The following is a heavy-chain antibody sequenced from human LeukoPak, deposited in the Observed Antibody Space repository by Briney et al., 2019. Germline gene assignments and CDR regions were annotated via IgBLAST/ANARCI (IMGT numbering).Heavy chain of an antibody. CDR2: ISGSGDST. J-gene: IGHJ4*02. V-gene: IGHV3-23*01. CDR1: GFTFSSYA. CDR3: AKGSGIVAAGSLFMTAAHFDY. D-gene: IGHD6-13*01. Sequence: PGGSLRLSCAASGFTFSSYAMSWVRQAPGKGLEWVSGISGSGDSTYYADSVKGRFTISRDNSKNTQYLQVNSLRAEDTAVYYCAKGSGIVAAGSLFMTAAHFDYWGQGTLVTVSS.